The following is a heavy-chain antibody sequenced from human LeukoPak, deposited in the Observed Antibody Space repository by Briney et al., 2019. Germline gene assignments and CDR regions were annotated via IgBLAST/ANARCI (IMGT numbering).Heavy chain of an antibody. CDR1: GGSISSYY. CDR3: ARAGGFAGYMDV. J-gene: IGHJ6*03. Sequence: SETLSLTCTVSGGSISSYYWSWIRQPPGKGLEWIGYIYYSGSANYNPSLKSRVTISVDTSKNQFSLKLNSVTAADTAVYYCARAGGFAGYMDVWGKGTTVTISS. D-gene: IGHD3-16*01. CDR2: IYYSGSA. V-gene: IGHV4-59*01.